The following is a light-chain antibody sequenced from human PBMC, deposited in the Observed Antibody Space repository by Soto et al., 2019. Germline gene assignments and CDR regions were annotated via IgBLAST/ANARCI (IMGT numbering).Light chain of an antibody. CDR2: GAS. CDR3: QQYGSSGT. V-gene: IGKV3-20*01. Sequence: MVLTQSPGTLSLSQGERATLSCRASQSVSNNYLAWYQQKPGQAPRLLIYGASNRATGIPDRFSGSGSGTDFTLTISRLEPEDFAVYYCQQYGSSGTFGQGTKVDI. CDR1: QSVSNNY. J-gene: IGKJ1*01.